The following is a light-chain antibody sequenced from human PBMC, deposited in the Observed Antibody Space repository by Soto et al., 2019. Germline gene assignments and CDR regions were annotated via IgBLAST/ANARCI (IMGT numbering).Light chain of an antibody. CDR1: TYNIGIGY. CDR3: AAWDDSLRAYV. CDR2: KTT. J-gene: IGLJ1*01. Sequence: VLTQEPSASGTPGQRVTMSCSGSTYNIGIGYVYWYQQLPGTAPKLLIYKTTQRPSGVPDRFSGSKSGTSASLAISGLRAEDEAYYYCAAWDDSLRAYVFGTGTKLTVL. V-gene: IGLV1-47*01.